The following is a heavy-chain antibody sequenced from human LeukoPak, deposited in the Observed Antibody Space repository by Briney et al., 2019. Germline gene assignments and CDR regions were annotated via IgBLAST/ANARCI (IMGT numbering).Heavy chain of an antibody. CDR1: GFTVSSNY. D-gene: IGHD4-11*01. CDR3: AREEMTKVGASYYFFALDV. Sequence: GGSLRLSCAASGFTVSSNYMTWVRQPPGKGLEWISIMFSGGITYHADSVKGRFTISRDNSKNTLYLQMNSLRPDDTAVYYCAREEMTKVGASYYFFALDVWGQGTTVTVSS. V-gene: IGHV3-66*02. J-gene: IGHJ6*02. CDR2: MFSGGIT.